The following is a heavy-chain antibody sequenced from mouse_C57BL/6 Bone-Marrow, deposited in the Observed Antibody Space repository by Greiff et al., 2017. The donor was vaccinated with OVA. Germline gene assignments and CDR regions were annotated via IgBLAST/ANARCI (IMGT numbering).Heavy chain of an antibody. CDR2: IDPSDSYT. D-gene: IGHD1-1*01. V-gene: IGHV1-50*01. CDR3: ARILLRFFDY. J-gene: IGHJ2*01. CDR1: GYTFTSYW. Sequence: VQLQQPGAELVKPGASVKLSCKASGYTFTSYWMQWVKQRPGQGLEWIGEIDPSDSYTNYNQKFKGKATLTVDTSSSTAYMQLSSLTSEDSAVYYCARILLRFFDYWGQGTTLTVSS.